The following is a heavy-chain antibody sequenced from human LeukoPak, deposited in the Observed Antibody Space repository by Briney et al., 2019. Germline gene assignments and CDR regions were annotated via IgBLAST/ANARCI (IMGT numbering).Heavy chain of an antibody. CDR3: ARVYSSGWEVSDY. D-gene: IGHD6-19*01. J-gene: IGHJ4*02. CDR1: GFSFSDHY. Sequence: GGSLRPSCAASGFSFSDHYMDWVRQAPGKGLEWVGRIRKEDDSYITQYAASVKDRFIISRDDSKSSLYLQMNSLKTEDTAVYFCARVYSSGWEVSDYWGQGTLVAVSS. CDR2: IRKEDDSYIT. V-gene: IGHV3-72*01.